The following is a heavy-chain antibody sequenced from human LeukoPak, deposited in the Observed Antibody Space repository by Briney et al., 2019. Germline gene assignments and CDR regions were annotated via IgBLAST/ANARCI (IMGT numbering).Heavy chain of an antibody. J-gene: IGHJ1*01. D-gene: IGHD3-16*01. Sequence: GESLKISCNGSTYTFTSHWIGWVRQMPGKGLEWMGIIFPGDSDTAYSPSFRGQVTISADKSISTAYLQWSSLKASDTAMYYCARHTGEGSHFQHWGQGSLVTVSS. CDR1: TYTFTSHW. CDR2: IFPGDSDT. CDR3: ARHTGEGSHFQH. V-gene: IGHV5-51*01.